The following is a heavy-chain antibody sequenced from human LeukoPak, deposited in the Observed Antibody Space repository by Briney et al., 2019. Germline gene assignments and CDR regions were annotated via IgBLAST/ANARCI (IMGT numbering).Heavy chain of an antibody. CDR1: GFTFSSYS. Sequence: GGSLRLSCAASGFTFSSYSMNWVRQAPGKGLEWVSSISSSSSYIYYADSVKGRFTISRDNPKNSLYLQMNSLRAEDTAVYYCASLGELYYYYYYGMDVWGQGTTVTVSS. CDR3: ASLGELYYYYYYGMDV. D-gene: IGHD3-10*01. CDR2: ISSSSSYI. J-gene: IGHJ6*02. V-gene: IGHV3-21*01.